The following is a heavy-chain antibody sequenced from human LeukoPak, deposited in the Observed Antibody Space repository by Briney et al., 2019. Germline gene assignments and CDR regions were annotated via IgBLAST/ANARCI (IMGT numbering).Heavy chain of an antibody. CDR1: GFTLNIYA. Sequence: GGSLRLSCAASGFTLNIYAMNWVRQAPGKGLDWVSSLTGSGRDTYYTDSVKGRFTISRDNSKNTLYLQMNSLRPDDTAVYYCARTLDTSGWYSPFDCWGQGTLVTVSS. V-gene: IGHV3-23*01. CDR2: LTGSGRDT. D-gene: IGHD6-19*01. CDR3: ARTLDTSGWYSPFDC. J-gene: IGHJ4*02.